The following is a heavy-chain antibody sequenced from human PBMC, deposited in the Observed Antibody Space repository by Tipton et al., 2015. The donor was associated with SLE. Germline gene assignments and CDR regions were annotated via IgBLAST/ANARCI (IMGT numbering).Heavy chain of an antibody. CDR1: GGSISSYY. CDR3: ARTPYYYDSSGYYPFDY. CDR2: IYYSGST. D-gene: IGHD3-22*01. J-gene: IGHJ4*02. Sequence: GLVKPSETLSLTCTVSGGSISSYYWSWIRQPPGKGLEWIGYIYYSGSTNYNPSLKSRVTISVDTSKNQFSPKLSSVTAADTAVYYCARTPYYYDSSGYYPFDYWGQGTLVTVSS. V-gene: IGHV4-59*08.